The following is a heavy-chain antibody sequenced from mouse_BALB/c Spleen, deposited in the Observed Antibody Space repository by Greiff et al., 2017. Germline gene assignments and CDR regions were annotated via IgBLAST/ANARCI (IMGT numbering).Heavy chain of an antibody. CDR3: ARERDDYDWYFDV. CDR2: INSNGGST. D-gene: IGHD2-4*01. J-gene: IGHJ1*01. V-gene: IGHV5-6-3*01. CDR1: GFTFSSYG. Sequence: EVQGVESGGGLVQPGGSLKLSCAASGFTFSSYGMSWVRQTPDKRLELVATINSNGGSTYYTDSVKGRFTISRDNAKNTLYLQMSSLKSEDTAMYYCARERDDYDWYFDVWGAGTTVTVSS.